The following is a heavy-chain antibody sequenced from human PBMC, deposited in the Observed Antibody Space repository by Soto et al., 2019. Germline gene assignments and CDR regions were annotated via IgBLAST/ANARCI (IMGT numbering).Heavy chain of an antibody. V-gene: IGHV1-8*02. D-gene: IGHD6-19*01. J-gene: IGHJ6*04. CDR1: GYTFTSYG. CDR2: INAYSGNT. Sequence: GASVKVSCKASGYTFTSYGISWVRQAPGQGLEWMGWINAYSGNTGYAQKFQGRVTMTRNTSISTAYMELSSLRSEDTAVYYCARALRGAVAVDVWGKGTTVTVSS. CDR3: ARALRGAVAVDV.